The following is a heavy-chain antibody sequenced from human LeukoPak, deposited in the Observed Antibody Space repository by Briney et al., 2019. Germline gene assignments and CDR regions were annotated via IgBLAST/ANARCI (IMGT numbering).Heavy chain of an antibody. Sequence: GGSLRLSCAASGFIFSTYSMNWVRQAPGKGLEWVSYISSSSSTIYYADSVKGRFTISRGNAENSLYLQMNSLGAEDTAVYYCARDDHYNYYYMDVWGKGTTVTVSS. CDR3: ARDDHYNYYYMDV. CDR1: GFIFSTYS. V-gene: IGHV3-48*01. J-gene: IGHJ6*03. CDR2: ISSSSSTI.